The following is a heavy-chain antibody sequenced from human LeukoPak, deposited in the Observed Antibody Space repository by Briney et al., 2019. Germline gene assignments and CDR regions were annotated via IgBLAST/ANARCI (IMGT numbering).Heavy chain of an antibody. D-gene: IGHD6-13*01. CDR3: ARITVGGTRAFDS. CDR1: GFTFSNHW. V-gene: IGHV3-7*05. J-gene: IGHJ4*02. CDR2: IKQDGSEK. Sequence: PGGSLILSCAASGFTFSNHWMYWFRQAPGKGLEWVANIKQDGSEKYYVDSVKGRFTVSRDNAENSLYLQMNSLRAEDTAVYYCARITVGGTRAFDSWGQGSLVTVSP.